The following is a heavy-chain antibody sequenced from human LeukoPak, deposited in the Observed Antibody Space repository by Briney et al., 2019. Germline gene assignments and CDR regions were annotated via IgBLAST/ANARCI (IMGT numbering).Heavy chain of an antibody. CDR1: GFTFSSYS. CDR3: ARAPEWLEY. D-gene: IGHD3-3*01. V-gene: IGHV3-48*02. CDR2: ISRDTPRT. Sequence: GGSLRLSCAASGFTFSSYSMNWVRQAPGKGLEWVSYISRDTPRTYYADSVRGRFTISRDNAKNSLYLQMNSLRDEDTAVYYCARAPEWLEYGGQGTLVPVSS. J-gene: IGHJ4*02.